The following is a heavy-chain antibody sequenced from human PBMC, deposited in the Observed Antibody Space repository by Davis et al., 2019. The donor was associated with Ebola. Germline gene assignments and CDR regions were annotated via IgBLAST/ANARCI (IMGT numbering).Heavy chain of an antibody. J-gene: IGHJ4*02. CDR1: GGSISSSSYY. Sequence: SETLSLTCTVSGGSISSSSYYWSWIRQPPGKGLEWIGYIYYSGSTNYNPSLKSRVTISVDTSKNQFSLKLSSVTAADTAVYYCARQWELLGFDYWGQGTLVTVSS. CDR3: ARQWELLGFDY. CDR2: IYYSGST. V-gene: IGHV4-61*05. D-gene: IGHD1-26*01.